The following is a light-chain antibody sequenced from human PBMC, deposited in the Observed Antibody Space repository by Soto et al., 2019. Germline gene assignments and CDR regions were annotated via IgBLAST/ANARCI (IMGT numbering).Light chain of an antibody. CDR1: QSVSSY. CDR2: GAS. J-gene: IGKJ1*01. V-gene: IGKV3-15*01. Sequence: EIVLTQSPDTLSLSPGERATLSCRASQSVSSYLAWYQQKPGQAPRLLIYGASTRATGISARFSGSGSGTEFTLTISSLQSEDFAIYYCQQYNNWPLTFGQGTKVDIK. CDR3: QQYNNWPLT.